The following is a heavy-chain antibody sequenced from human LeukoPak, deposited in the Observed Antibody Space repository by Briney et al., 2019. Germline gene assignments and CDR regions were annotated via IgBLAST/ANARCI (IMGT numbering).Heavy chain of an antibody. CDR3: ARSRADDYMPRD. CDR2: IYTSGST. V-gene: IGHV4-61*02. D-gene: IGHD4-11*01. Sequence: SETLSLTCTVSGGSISSSSYYWGWIRQPAGKGLEWIGRIYTSGSTNYNPSLKSRVTISVDKSKNQFSLKLSSVTAADTAVYYCARSRADDYMPRDWGQGTLVTVSS. CDR1: GGSISSSSYY. J-gene: IGHJ4*02.